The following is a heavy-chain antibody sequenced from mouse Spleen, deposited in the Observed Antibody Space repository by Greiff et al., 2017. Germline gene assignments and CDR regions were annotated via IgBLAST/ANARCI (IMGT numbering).Heavy chain of an antibody. Sequence: VQLQQSGPELVKPGASVKMSCKASGYTFTDYNMHWVKQSHGKSLEWIGYINPNNGGTSYNQKFKGKATLTVNKSSSTAYMELRSLTSEDSAVYYCARWGWEGNYFDYWGQGTTLTVSS. CDR2: INPNNGGT. CDR1: GYTFTDYN. V-gene: IGHV1-22*01. J-gene: IGHJ2*01. CDR3: ARWGWEGNYFDY. D-gene: IGHD1-1*02.